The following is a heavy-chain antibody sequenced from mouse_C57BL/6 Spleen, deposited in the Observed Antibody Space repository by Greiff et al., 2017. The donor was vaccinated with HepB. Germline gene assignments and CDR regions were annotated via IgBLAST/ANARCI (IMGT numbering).Heavy chain of an antibody. CDR2: ISSGGSYT. V-gene: IGHV5-6*01. D-gene: IGHD1-1*01. CDR3: ARQSITTVVAYYAMDY. J-gene: IGHJ4*01. CDR1: GFTFSSYG. Sequence: EVQLVESGGDLVKPGGSLKLSCAASGFTFSSYGMSWVRQTPDKRLEWVATISSGGSYTYYPDSVKGRFTITIDNAKNTLYLQMRSLKSEDTAMYYCARQSITTVVAYYAMDYWGQGTSVTVSS.